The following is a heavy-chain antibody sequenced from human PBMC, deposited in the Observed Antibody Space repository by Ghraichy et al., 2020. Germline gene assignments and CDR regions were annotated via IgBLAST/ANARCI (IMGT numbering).Heavy chain of an antibody. V-gene: IGHV4-39*01. CDR3: ARPSYLAGGRARSAFDI. D-gene: IGHD3-10*01. CDR2: IYYSGST. J-gene: IGHJ3*02. Sequence: SETLSLTCTVSGGSISSSSYYWGWIRQPPGKGLEWIGSIYYSGSTYYNPSLKSRVTISVDTSKNQFSLKLSSVTAADTAVYYCARPSYLAGGRARSAFDIWGQGTMVTVSS. CDR1: GGSISSSSYY.